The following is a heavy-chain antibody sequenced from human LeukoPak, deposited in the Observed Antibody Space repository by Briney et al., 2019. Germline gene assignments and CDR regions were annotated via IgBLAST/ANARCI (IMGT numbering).Heavy chain of an antibody. J-gene: IGHJ4*02. Sequence: SETLPLTCTVPGGSISSGGYYWSWIRQHPGKGLEWIGCIYYSGSTYYNPSLKGRVTISVDTSKNQFSLKLSSVTAADTAVYYCARAVSSWSNSFDYWGQGTLVTVSS. D-gene: IGHD6-13*01. CDR1: GGSISSGGYY. CDR3: ARAVSSWSNSFDY. CDR2: IYYSGST. V-gene: IGHV4-31*03.